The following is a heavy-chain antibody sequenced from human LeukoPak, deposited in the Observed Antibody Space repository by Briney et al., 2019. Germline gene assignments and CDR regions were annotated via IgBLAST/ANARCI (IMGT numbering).Heavy chain of an antibody. CDR3: SREHSSSWADY. V-gene: IGHV3-11*01. CDR2: ISSSGSTV. Sequence: PGESLRLSCAASGFTFSDYYMSWIRQAPGKGLEWASYISSSGSTVYYAGSVKGRFTISRDNAQNSLYLQMNSLRTEDTAVYYCSREHSSSWADYWGPGTLVTVSS. CDR1: GFTFSDYY. D-gene: IGHD6-13*01. J-gene: IGHJ4*02.